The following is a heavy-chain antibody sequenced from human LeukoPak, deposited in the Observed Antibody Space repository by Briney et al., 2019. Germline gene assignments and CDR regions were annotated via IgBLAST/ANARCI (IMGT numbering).Heavy chain of an antibody. CDR2: IHHSGST. Sequence: SETLSLTCTVSGGSISSGNYYWSWIRQHPGKGLEWIGYIHHSGSTYYNPSLKSRVIISVDTSKNQFSLKLNSVTAADTAVYYCASYGSGSYRFDPWGQGTLATVSS. CDR1: GGSISSGNYY. J-gene: IGHJ5*02. CDR3: ASYGSGSYRFDP. V-gene: IGHV4-31*03. D-gene: IGHD3-10*01.